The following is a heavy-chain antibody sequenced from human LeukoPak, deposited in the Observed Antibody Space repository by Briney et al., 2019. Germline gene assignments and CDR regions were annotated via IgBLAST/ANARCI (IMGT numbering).Heavy chain of an antibody. CDR3: ARQYSSGYYLT. CDR2: IKQDGSEK. J-gene: IGHJ4*02. Sequence: GGSLRLSCAASGFTFSSYWMSWVRQAPGKGLEWVADIKQDGSEKYYVDSVKGRFTISRDNAKNSLYLQMNSLRAEDTAVYYCARQYSSGYYLTWGQGTLVTVSS. D-gene: IGHD3-22*01. CDR1: GFTFSSYW. V-gene: IGHV3-7*01.